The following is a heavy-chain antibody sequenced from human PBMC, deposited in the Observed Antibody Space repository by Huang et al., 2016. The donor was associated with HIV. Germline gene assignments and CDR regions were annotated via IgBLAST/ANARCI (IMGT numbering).Heavy chain of an antibody. CDR1: TFSFGAYW. CDR3: ATKTGAMDI. D-gene: IGHD1-7*01. J-gene: IGHJ6*02. V-gene: IGHV3-7*01. CDR2: IKQDESEK. Sequence: VESGGRLVQPGGSIRLSCVGSTFSFGAYWMSWVRQTRGKGLEWVAKIKQDESEKYYVESVKGRFNISRDNAKKILFLQMDNVRDEDTATYYCATKTGAMDIWGQGTAVTVS.